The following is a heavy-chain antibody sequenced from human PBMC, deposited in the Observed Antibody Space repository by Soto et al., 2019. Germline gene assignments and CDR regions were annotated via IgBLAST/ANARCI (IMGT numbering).Heavy chain of an antibody. V-gene: IGHV1-18*01. D-gene: IGHD2-2*01. Sequence: ASVKVSCKASGYTFNTYGISWVRQAPGQGLEWMGWISTFNGETRYAQKFQARVTVTTDTSTTTGYMELRSLRSDDTAVYYCARDVGYCSSSTCLIGHWGQGTLVTVS. CDR1: GYTFNTYG. J-gene: IGHJ4*02. CDR3: ARDVGYCSSSTCLIGH. CDR2: ISTFNGET.